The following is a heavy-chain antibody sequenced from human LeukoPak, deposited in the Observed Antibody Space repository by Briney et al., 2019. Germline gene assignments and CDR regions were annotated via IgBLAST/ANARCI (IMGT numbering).Heavy chain of an antibody. D-gene: IGHD4-11*01. CDR3: ARGAREYSNYVFWWFDP. CDR2: INPNSGGT. V-gene: IGHV1-2*02. Sequence: ASVKVSRKASGYTFTGYYMHWVRQAPGQGPEWMGWINPNSGGTNYAQKFQGRVTMTRDTSISTAYMELSRLRSDDTAVYYCARGAREYSNYVFWWFDPWGQGTLVTVSS. CDR1: GYTFTGYY. J-gene: IGHJ5*02.